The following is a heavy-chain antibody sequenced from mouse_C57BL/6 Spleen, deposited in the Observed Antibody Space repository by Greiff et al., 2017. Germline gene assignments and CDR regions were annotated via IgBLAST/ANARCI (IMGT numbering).Heavy chain of an antibody. Sequence: QVQLQQPGAELVMPGASVKLSCKASGYTFTGYWMHWVKQRPGQGLEWIGEIDPSDSYTNYNQKFKGKSTLSVDKSSSTAYMQLSSLTSEDSAVYYCARWRDYDGFAYWGQGTLVTVSA. J-gene: IGHJ3*01. CDR2: IDPSDSYT. D-gene: IGHD2-4*01. V-gene: IGHV1-69*01. CDR3: ARWRDYDGFAY. CDR1: GYTFTGYW.